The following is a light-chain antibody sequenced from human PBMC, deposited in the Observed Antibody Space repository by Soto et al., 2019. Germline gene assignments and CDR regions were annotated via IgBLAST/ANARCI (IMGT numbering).Light chain of an antibody. Sequence: DIQMTQSPSTLSASVGDRVTITCRASQSISRSLAWYQQNPGKAPKLLIYDASSLESGVPSRFSGSGSGTKFTLTIASLQPDDFATYYCQQYETFSGTFGPGTKVEN. CDR1: QSISRS. V-gene: IGKV1-5*01. J-gene: IGKJ1*01. CDR3: QQYETFSGT. CDR2: DAS.